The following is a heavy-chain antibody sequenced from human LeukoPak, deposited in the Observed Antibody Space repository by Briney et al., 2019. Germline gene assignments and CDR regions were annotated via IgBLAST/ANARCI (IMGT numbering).Heavy chain of an antibody. CDR1: GFTFSSYA. Sequence: GGSLRLSCAASGFTFSSYAMSWVRQAPGKGLEWVSAISGSGGSTYYADSVKGRFTISRDNSKNTLYLQMNSLRAEDTAVYYCAKAALRFLEWLSYFDYWGQGTLVTVS. D-gene: IGHD3-3*01. CDR3: AKAALRFLEWLSYFDY. V-gene: IGHV3-23*01. J-gene: IGHJ4*02. CDR2: ISGSGGST.